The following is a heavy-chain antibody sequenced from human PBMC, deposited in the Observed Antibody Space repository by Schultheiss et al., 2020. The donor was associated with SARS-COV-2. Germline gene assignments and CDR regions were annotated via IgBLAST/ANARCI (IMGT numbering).Heavy chain of an antibody. J-gene: IGHJ5*02. CDR2: IYYSGST. CDR3: ARLGAQNWFDP. D-gene: IGHD3-16*01. Sequence: SETLSLTCTVSGGSISSGGYYWSWIRQHPGKGLEWIGYIYYSGSTNYNPSLKSRVTISLDTSKNQFSLKLSSVTAADTAVYYCARLGAQNWFDPWGQGTLVTVSS. V-gene: IGHV4-61*08. CDR1: GGSISSGGYY.